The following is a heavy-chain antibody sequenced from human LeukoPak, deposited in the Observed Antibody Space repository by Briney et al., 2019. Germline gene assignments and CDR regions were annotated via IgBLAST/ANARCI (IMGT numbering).Heavy chain of an antibody. CDR2: AGGSDGST. V-gene: IGHV3-23*01. CDR1: GFTFSSYA. CDR3: AKRGPYSSGWWAFDY. Sequence: GGSLRLSCAASGFTFSSYAMSWVRQAPGKGLEWGSGAGGSDGSTFYSDSVKGRFTISRDNSKNKVYLQMNSLRAEDTALYYCAKRGPYSSGWWAFDYWGQGTLVTVSS. J-gene: IGHJ4*02. D-gene: IGHD6-13*01.